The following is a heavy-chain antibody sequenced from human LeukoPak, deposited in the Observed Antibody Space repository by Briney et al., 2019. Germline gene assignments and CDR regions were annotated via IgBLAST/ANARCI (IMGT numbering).Heavy chain of an antibody. V-gene: IGHV3-33*01. Sequence: GGSLRLSCAASGFTFSSYGMHWVRQAPGKGLEWVAVIWYDGSNKYYADSVKGRFTISRDNSKNTLYLQMNSLRAEDTAVYYCAGDYYDSSGYPNYFDYWGQGTLVTVSS. CDR2: IWYDGSNK. J-gene: IGHJ4*02. CDR3: AGDYYDSSGYPNYFDY. CDR1: GFTFSSYG. D-gene: IGHD3-22*01.